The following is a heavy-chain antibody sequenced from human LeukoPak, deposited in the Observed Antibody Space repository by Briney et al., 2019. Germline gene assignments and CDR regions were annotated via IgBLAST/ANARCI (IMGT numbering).Heavy chain of an antibody. D-gene: IGHD3-22*01. Sequence: GGSLRLSCAASGFTFTSYAMSWVRQAPGKGLEWVSATSGSGGSTYYADSVKGRCTISRDNSKRTLYLQMNSLRAEDTAVYYCAKSITMVVVIKGYFVYWGQGTLVTVSS. CDR1: GFTFTSYA. V-gene: IGHV3-23*01. CDR3: AKSITMVVVIKGYFVY. J-gene: IGHJ4*02. CDR2: TSGSGGST.